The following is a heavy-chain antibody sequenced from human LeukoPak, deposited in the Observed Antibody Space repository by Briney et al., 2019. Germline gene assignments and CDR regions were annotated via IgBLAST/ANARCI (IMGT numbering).Heavy chain of an antibody. J-gene: IGHJ4*02. CDR2: ISSSSSYI. V-gene: IGHV3-21*01. Sequence: GGSLRLSCAASGFTLRHFAMNWVRQAPGKGLEWVSSISSSSSYIYYADSVKGRFTISRDNAKNSLYLQMNSLRAEDTAVYYCARDSFFRMGGWHTPCGQLQPSPTDYWGQGTLVTVSS. CDR1: GFTLRHFA. CDR3: ARDSFFRMGGWHTPCGQLQPSPTDY. D-gene: IGHD6-19*01.